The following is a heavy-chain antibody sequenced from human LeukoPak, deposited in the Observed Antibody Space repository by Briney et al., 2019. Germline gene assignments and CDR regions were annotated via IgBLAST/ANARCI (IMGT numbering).Heavy chain of an antibody. Sequence: AETLSLTCAVSGYSISSGYFWGGIRQPPGKELEWFGKVYHSGKTYYISSLRSRVTVSLDTSNNHVSLRLTSVTAADTAVYYCVRASHGDLLSDYLHFWGQGTLVTVSS. CDR2: VYHSGKT. D-gene: IGHD4-17*01. J-gene: IGHJ4*02. CDR1: GYSISSGYF. CDR3: VRASHGDLLSDYLHF. V-gene: IGHV4-38-2*01.